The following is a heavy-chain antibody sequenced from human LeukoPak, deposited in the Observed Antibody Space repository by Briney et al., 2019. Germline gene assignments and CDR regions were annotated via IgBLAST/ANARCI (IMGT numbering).Heavy chain of an antibody. V-gene: IGHV3-7*01. CDR2: IKPDGSDK. D-gene: IGHD2-15*01. CDR1: GFTFNTYW. Sequence: GGSLRLSCAASGFTFNTYWMNWVRQSPGKGLEWVAEIKPDGSDKYYVDSVKGRFTITRDNAKNSLYLQMDSLRGEDTAVYYCARDTPLREVDPEDRGIYHSYYGMDVWGQGTTVTVSS. J-gene: IGHJ6*02. CDR3: ARDTPLREVDPEDRGIYHSYYGMDV.